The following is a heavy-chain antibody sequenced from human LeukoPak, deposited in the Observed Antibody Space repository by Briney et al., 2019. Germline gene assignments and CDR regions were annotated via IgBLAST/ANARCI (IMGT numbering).Heavy chain of an antibody. V-gene: IGHV3-30*04. CDR1: GFAFDSFT. J-gene: IGHJ3*02. Sequence: GRSLRASCAASGFAFDSFTMTWVRQAPGKGPEWVAALSSDGRNKYYRDSVKGRFTISRDNSKNTLYLQMGSLSTDDTAVYYCARLRRAVVIVHDAFDIWGQGTMVTVS. D-gene: IGHD3-22*01. CDR3: ARLRRAVVIVHDAFDI. CDR2: LSSDGRNK.